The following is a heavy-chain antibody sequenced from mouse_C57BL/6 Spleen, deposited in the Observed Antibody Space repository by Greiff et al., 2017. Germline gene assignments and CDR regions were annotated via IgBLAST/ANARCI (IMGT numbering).Heavy chain of an antibody. D-gene: IGHD2-4*01. V-gene: IGHV1-50*01. Sequence: QVQLQQPGAELVKPGASVKLSCKASGYTFTSYWMQWVKQRPGQGLEWIGEIYPSDSYTNYNQKFKGKATLTVDTSSSTAYMQLSSLTSEDSAVYYCARVHYDYDGYYFDYWGQGTTLTVSS. J-gene: IGHJ2*01. CDR1: GYTFTSYW. CDR2: IYPSDSYT. CDR3: ARVHYDYDGYYFDY.